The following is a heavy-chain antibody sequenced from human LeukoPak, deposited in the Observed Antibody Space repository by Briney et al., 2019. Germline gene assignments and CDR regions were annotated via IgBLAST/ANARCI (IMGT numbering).Heavy chain of an antibody. CDR1: GFTFSSYW. V-gene: IGHV3-7*01. CDR2: IKQDGSEK. CDR3: ARSTKRNWFDP. Sequence: PGGSLRLSCAAAGFTFSSYWMSWVRQAPGKGLEWVANIKQDGSEKYYVDSVKGRFTISRDNAKNSLYLQMNSLRAEDTAVYYCARSTKRNWFDPWGQGTLVTVSS. J-gene: IGHJ5*02. D-gene: IGHD1-14*01.